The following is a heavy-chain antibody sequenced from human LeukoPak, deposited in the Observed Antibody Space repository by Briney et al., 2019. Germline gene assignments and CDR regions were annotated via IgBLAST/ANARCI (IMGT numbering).Heavy chain of an antibody. J-gene: IGHJ5*02. CDR3: ARDPSSGWYNWFDP. D-gene: IGHD6-19*01. CDR1: GGTFGSYA. V-gene: IGHV1-69*13. Sequence: ASVTVSCTASGGTFGSYAISWVRQAPGQGLEWMGGIIPIFGTANYAQKFQGRVTITADESTSTAYMELSSLRSEDTAVYYCARDPSSGWYNWFDPWGQGTLVTVSS. CDR2: IIPIFGTA.